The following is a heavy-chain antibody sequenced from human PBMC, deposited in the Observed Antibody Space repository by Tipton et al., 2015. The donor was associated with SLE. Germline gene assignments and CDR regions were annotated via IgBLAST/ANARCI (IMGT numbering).Heavy chain of an antibody. V-gene: IGHV3-9*01. CDR1: GFNFGDYA. D-gene: IGHD3-16*01. CDR2: INWYSTSV. Sequence: SLRLSCAASGFNFGDYAMHWVRQAPGKGLEWVAGINWYSTSVGYADSVKGRFTISRDSVENSLYLQMNSLRAEDTALYYCVKDMLGTGFYFDSWGQGALVTVSS. CDR3: VKDMLGTGFYFDS. J-gene: IGHJ4*02.